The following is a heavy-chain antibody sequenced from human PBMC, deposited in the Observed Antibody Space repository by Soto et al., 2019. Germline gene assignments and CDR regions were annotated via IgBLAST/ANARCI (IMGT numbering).Heavy chain of an antibody. D-gene: IGHD3-10*01. J-gene: IGHJ6*02. Sequence: GGSLSLCCAASGFTFSSYGMHWVRQAPGKGLAWVEVIWYDGSNKYYADSVKGRFTISRDNSKNTLNLQMNSRRAEGTAVYYCARRITMVRGPYYYYSKDGWGQGTTVT. CDR3: ARRITMVRGPYYYYSKDG. V-gene: IGHV3-33*01. CDR2: IWYDGSNK. CDR1: GFTFSSYG.